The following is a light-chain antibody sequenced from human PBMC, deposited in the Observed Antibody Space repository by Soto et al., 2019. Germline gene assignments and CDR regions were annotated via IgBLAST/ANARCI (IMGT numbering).Light chain of an antibody. CDR2: EVN. CDR1: SSDVGGYNY. J-gene: IGLJ1*01. Sequence: QSLLNQPPSASGSPGQSVTIACTGTSSDVGGYNYVSWFQQHPGKAPKLIIHEVNQRPSGVPDRFSGSKSGNTASLTVSGLQAEDEGTYYCSSYGGYNNVVFGTGTKVTVL. CDR3: SSYGGYNNVV. V-gene: IGLV2-8*01.